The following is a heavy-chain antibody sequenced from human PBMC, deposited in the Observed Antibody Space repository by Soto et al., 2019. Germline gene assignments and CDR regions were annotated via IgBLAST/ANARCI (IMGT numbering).Heavy chain of an antibody. Sequence: QITLKESGPTLVKPTQTLTLTCTFSGFSLSTTGVGVGWIRQPPGKALEWLALIYWDDNKRYNPSLKSRLTIPKETSKNQVVLTMTNMDPVDTATYYCVQSRCGGDCLQSYSSHSYYGLDVWGQGTTVTVSS. V-gene: IGHV2-5*02. CDR1: GFSLSTTGVG. CDR3: VQSRCGGDCLQSYSSHSYYGLDV. J-gene: IGHJ6*02. CDR2: IYWDDNK. D-gene: IGHD2-21*01.